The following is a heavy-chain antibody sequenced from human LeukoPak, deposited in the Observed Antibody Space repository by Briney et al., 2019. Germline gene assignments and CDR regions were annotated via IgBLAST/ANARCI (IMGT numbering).Heavy chain of an antibody. Sequence: GGSLRLSCAASGFTFSSYAMSWVRQAPGKGLEWVSTINDNGVNTYYAHSVKGRFTISRDNSKNTLYLQLNSLRAEDTAVYYCAKDPSDPGASASYNYFD. CDR3: AKDPSDPGASASYNYFD. V-gene: IGHV3-23*01. CDR1: GFTFSSYA. D-gene: IGHD3-10*01. J-gene: IGHJ4*01. CDR2: INDNGVNT.